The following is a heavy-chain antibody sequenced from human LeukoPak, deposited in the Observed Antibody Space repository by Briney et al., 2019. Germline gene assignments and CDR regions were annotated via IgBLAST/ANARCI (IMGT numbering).Heavy chain of an antibody. CDR2: IIPIFGTA. CDR3: ARGGPPNPKNYYYYYGMDV. Sequence: GASVKVSCKASGYTFTGYYMHWVRQAPGQGLEWMGGIIPIFGTANYAQKFQGRVTITADESTSTAYLELSSLRSEDTAVYYRARGGPPNPKNYYYYYGMDVWGKGTTVTVSS. J-gene: IGHJ6*04. D-gene: IGHD3-10*01. V-gene: IGHV1-69*13. CDR1: GYTFTGYY.